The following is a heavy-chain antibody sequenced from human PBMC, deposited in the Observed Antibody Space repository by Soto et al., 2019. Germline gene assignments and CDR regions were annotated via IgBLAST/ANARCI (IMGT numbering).Heavy chain of an antibody. Sequence: PSETLSLTCTVSGGSISSGGYYWSWIRQHPGKGLEWIGYIYYSGSTYYNPSLKSRVTISVDTSKNQFSLKLSSVTAADTAVYYCARMTASVVFDYWGQGTLVTVSS. J-gene: IGHJ4*02. V-gene: IGHV4-31*03. CDR1: GGSISSGGYY. CDR2: IYYSGST. CDR3: ARMTASVVFDY.